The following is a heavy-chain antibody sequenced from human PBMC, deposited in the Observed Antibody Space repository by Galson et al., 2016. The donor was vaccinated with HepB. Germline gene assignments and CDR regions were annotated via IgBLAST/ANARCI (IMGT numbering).Heavy chain of an antibody. CDR2: IYYTGTT. Sequence: SETLSLTCTVSGGSVSSGSYYWSWIRQPPGKGLELIGYIYYTGTTNYNPSLKSRVTISVDTSKNQLPLKLNSVTAADTAVYYCARYYCDFGMDVWGQGTTVTVSS. CDR1: GGSVSSGSYY. CDR3: ARYYCDFGMDV. V-gene: IGHV4-61*01. J-gene: IGHJ6*02.